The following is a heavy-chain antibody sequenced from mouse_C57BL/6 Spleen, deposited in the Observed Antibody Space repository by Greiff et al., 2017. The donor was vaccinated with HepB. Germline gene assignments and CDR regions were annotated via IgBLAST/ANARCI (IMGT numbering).Heavy chain of an antibody. J-gene: IGHJ4*01. CDR1: GFTFSSYA. Sequence: EVNVVESGEGLVKPGGSLKLSCAASGFTFSSYAMSWVRQTPEKRLEWVAYISSGGDYIYYADTVKGRFTISRDNARNTLYLQMSSLKSEDTAMYYCTRNWDNYAMDYWGQGTSVTVSS. CDR2: ISSGGDYI. V-gene: IGHV5-9-1*02. CDR3: TRNWDNYAMDY. D-gene: IGHD4-1*01.